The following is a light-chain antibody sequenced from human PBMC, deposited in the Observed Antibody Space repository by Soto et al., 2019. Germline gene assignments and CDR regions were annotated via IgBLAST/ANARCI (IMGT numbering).Light chain of an antibody. Sequence: DIQMTQSPSTLSASVGDRVTITGRASQSISSWLAWYQQKPGKAPKLLIYDASSLESGVPSRFSGSGSGTEFTLTISSLQPDDFATYYCQQYNIYSLPFCGVAKVDI. CDR2: DAS. CDR1: QSISSW. V-gene: IGKV1-5*01. J-gene: IGKJ4*01. CDR3: QQYNIYSLP.